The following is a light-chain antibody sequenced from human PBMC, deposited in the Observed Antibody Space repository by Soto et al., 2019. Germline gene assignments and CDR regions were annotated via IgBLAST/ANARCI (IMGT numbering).Light chain of an antibody. Sequence: DIQMTPSPSSLSESAGDRVTITCRASQGISTYLNWYQQKPGKAPKLLIYAASSLQSGVPSRFSGSGSGTDFTLTNSRLEPEDFAVYYCQQYGSSPRAFGQGTRLEIK. CDR1: QGISTY. J-gene: IGKJ5*01. V-gene: IGKV1-27*01. CDR3: QQYGSSPRA. CDR2: AAS.